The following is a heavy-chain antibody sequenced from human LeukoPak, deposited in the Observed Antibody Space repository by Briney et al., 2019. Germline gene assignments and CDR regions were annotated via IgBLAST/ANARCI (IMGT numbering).Heavy chain of an antibody. CDR2: ISAYNGNT. J-gene: IGHJ6*02. V-gene: IGHV1-18*01. CDR3: ARFGLSIVVVLAAINYYYYGMDV. CDR1: GYTFTTYG. D-gene: IGHD2-2*01. Sequence: GASVTVSCKASGYTFTTYGISGVRQAPGKGLEWMGWISAYNGNTNYAQKLQGRVTMTTDTSTSTAYMELRSLRSDDTAVYYCARFGLSIVVVLAAINYYYYGMDVWGQGTTVTVSS.